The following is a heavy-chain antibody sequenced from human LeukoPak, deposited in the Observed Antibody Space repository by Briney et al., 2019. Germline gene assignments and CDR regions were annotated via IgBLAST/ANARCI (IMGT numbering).Heavy chain of an antibody. CDR3: ARGGLEGTYYDFWSGLDY. V-gene: IGHV3-21*01. CDR2: VSSSSSYI. J-gene: IGHJ4*02. Sequence: VGSLRLSCAASGFTFSSYSMNWVRQAPGKGLEWVPSVSSSSSYIYYADSVKGRFTISRDNAKNSLYLQMNSLRAEDTAVYYCARGGLEGTYYDFWSGLDYWGQGTLVTVSS. CDR1: GFTFSSYS. D-gene: IGHD3-3*01.